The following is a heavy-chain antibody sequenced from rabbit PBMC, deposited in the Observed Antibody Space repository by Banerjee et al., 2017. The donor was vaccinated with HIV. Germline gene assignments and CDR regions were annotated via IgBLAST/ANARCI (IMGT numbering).Heavy chain of an antibody. CDR1: GFSFSSGYW. CDR3: ARDPYVSSGYPIYGMDL. Sequence: QEQLEESGGDLVKPAGSLTLTCTASGFSFSSGYWICWVRQAPGKGLEWIACIDAGSSGSTYYASWAKGRFTISKTSSTAVTLQMTSLTAADTATYCCARDPYVSSGYPIYGMDLWGQGTLVTVS. CDR2: IDAGSSGST. D-gene: IGHD1-1*01. V-gene: IGHV1S45*01. J-gene: IGHJ6*01.